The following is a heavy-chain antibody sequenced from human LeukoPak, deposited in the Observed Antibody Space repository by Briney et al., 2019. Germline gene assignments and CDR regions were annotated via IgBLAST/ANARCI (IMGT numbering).Heavy chain of an antibody. D-gene: IGHD4-17*01. J-gene: IGHJ4*02. CDR1: GYTFTGYY. Sequence: ASVKVSCKASGYTFTGYYMHWVRQAPGQGLEWMGRINPNSGDTNFAQKFQGRVTMTRDTSLSTAYMELSRLRSDVTAVYYCANLMTTVTAGPFDYWGQGTLVTVSS. CDR2: INPNSGDT. CDR3: ANLMTTVTAGPFDY. V-gene: IGHV1-2*06.